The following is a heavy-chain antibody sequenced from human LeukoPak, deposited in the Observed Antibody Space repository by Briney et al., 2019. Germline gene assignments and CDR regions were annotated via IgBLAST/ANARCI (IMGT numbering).Heavy chain of an antibody. CDR3: AKDRYSSSWTGSWFDP. Sequence: GGSLRLSCAASGFTFSSYAMSWVRQAPGKGLEWVSAISGSGGSTYYADSVKGRFTISRDNSKNTLYLQMNSLRAEDTAVYYCAKDRYSSSWTGSWFDPWGQGTLVTVSS. J-gene: IGHJ5*02. CDR1: GFTFSSYA. CDR2: ISGSGGST. V-gene: IGHV3-23*01. D-gene: IGHD6-13*01.